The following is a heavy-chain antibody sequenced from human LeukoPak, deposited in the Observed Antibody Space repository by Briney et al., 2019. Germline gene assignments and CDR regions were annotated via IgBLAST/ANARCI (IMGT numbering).Heavy chain of an antibody. CDR1: GFTFSSYA. CDR3: AKDFGCSGGSCYSEGYFDY. J-gene: IGHJ4*02. Sequence: GGSLRLSCAASGFTFSSYAMSWVRQAPGKGLEWVSAISGSGGSTYYADSVKGRVTISRDNSKNPLYLQMNSLRAEDTAVYYCAKDFGCSGGSCYSEGYFDYWGQGILVTVSS. V-gene: IGHV3-23*01. D-gene: IGHD2-15*01. CDR2: ISGSGGST.